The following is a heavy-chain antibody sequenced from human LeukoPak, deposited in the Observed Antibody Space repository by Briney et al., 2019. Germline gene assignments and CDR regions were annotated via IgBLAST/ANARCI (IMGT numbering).Heavy chain of an antibody. CDR1: GYTFTGYY. D-gene: IGHD3-22*01. V-gene: IGHV1-2*02. CDR2: INPNSGGT. CDR3: ARAYDSSGYLFFDY. Sequence: ASVKVSCKASGYTFTGYYMHWVRQAPGQGLEWMGWINPNSGGTNYAQKFQGRVTMTRGTSISTAYMELSRLRSDDTAVYYCARAYDSSGYLFFDYWGQGTLVTVSS. J-gene: IGHJ4*02.